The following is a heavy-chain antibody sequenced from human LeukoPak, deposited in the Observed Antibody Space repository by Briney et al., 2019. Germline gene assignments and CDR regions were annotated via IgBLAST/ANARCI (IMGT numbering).Heavy chain of an antibody. D-gene: IGHD4/OR15-4a*01. J-gene: IGHJ6*03. CDR2: IYHSGST. CDR3: ARVVPPTPYYMDV. V-gene: IGHV4-38-2*02. Sequence: SETLSLTCTVSGYSISSGYYWGWIRQPPGKGLEWIGSIYHSGSTYYNPSLKSRVTISVDTSKNQFSLKLSSVTAADTAVYYCARVVPPTPYYMDVWGKGTTVTVSS. CDR1: GYSISSGYY.